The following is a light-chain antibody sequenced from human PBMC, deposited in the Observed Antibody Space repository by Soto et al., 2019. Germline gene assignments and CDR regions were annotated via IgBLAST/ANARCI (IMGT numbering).Light chain of an antibody. CDR1: QSVRSNF. CDR2: GAS. Sequence: EIVLTQSPGTLSLPAGERATLSCRASQSVRSNFLAWYQQKPGQAPRLLIYGASSRATGIPDRFGGSGSGTDFTLTISRLEPEDFAVYYCQQYASSPLTFGGGTKVEIK. J-gene: IGKJ4*01. V-gene: IGKV3-20*01. CDR3: QQYASSPLT.